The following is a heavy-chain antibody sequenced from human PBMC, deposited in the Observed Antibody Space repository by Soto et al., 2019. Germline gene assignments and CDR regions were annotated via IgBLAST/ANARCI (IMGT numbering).Heavy chain of an antibody. J-gene: IGHJ4*02. D-gene: IGHD2-15*01. V-gene: IGHV3-66*01. CDR3: ARGYWVEGYGAGTYFDY. Sequence: EVLLVQSGGGLVQPGGSLRLSCAPSGLSVTSNYMAWVRQAPGKGLEWVSVIYSGSTTHHADSVKGRFTISRDSSSHTLYLQMSSLRVEDTALYYCARGYWVEGYGAGTYFDYWGQGTLVTVSS. CDR1: GLSVTSNY. CDR2: IYSGSTT.